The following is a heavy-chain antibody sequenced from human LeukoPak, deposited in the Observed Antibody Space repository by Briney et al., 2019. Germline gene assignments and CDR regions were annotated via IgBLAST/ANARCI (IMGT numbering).Heavy chain of an antibody. CDR3: ARGSGYYGSGSYYNLGGYYYGMDV. D-gene: IGHD3-10*01. J-gene: IGHJ6*02. Sequence: SETLSLTCTVSGGSISSYYWSWIRQPPGKGLEWIGYIYYSGSTNYNPSLKSRVTISVDTSKNQFSLKLSSVTAADTAVYYCARGSGYYGSGSYYNLGGYYYGMDVWGQGTTVTVSS. CDR1: GGSISSYY. CDR2: IYYSGST. V-gene: IGHV4-59*12.